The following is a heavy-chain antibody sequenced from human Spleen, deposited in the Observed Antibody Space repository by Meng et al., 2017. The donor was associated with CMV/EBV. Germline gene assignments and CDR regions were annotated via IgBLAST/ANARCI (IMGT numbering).Heavy chain of an antibody. D-gene: IGHD2-15*01. Sequence: GESLKISCAASGFAFSTYEMNWVRQAPGKGLEWLSYISSRDNIIYYADSVRGRFTISRDNAKSSLYMQMNSLRAEDTALYYCARVKWHCSGGTCSPDAFDIWGQGTMVTVSS. V-gene: IGHV3-48*03. J-gene: IGHJ3*02. CDR1: GFAFSTYE. CDR3: ARVKWHCSGGTCSPDAFDI. CDR2: ISSRDNII.